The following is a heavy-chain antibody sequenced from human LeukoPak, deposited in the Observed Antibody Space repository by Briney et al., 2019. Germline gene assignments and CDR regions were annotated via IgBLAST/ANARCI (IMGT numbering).Heavy chain of an antibody. CDR1: GGSFSGYY. CDR3: ARQTRILTGYYTFDY. J-gene: IGHJ4*02. V-gene: IGHV4-34*01. Sequence: SETLSLTCAVYGGSFSGYYWSWIRQPPGKGLEWIGEINHSGSTNYNPSLKSRVTISVDTSKNQFSLKLSSVTAADTAVYYCARQTRILTGYYTFDYWGQGTLVTVSS. D-gene: IGHD3-9*01. CDR2: INHSGST.